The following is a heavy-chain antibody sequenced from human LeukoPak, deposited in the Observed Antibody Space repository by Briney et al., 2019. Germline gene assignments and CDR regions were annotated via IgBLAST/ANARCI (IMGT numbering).Heavy chain of an antibody. CDR2: ISSSSSYI. V-gene: IGHV3-21*01. Sequence: GGSLRLSCAASGFTFSSYWMHWVRQAPGKGLEWVSSISSSSSYISYVDSVKGRFTISRDNAKHSLYLQMNSLRAEDTAVYYCAREDSYGYIDYWGQGTLVTVSS. J-gene: IGHJ4*02. CDR1: GFTFSSYW. D-gene: IGHD3-16*01. CDR3: AREDSYGYIDY.